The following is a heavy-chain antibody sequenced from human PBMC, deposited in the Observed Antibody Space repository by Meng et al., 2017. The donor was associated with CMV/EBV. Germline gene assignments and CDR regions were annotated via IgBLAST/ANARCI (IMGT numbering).Heavy chain of an antibody. J-gene: IGHJ5*02. CDR3: ARDIAAAAGSVS. CDR2: ISYDGSNK. CDR1: GFSLNAYS. D-gene: IGHD6-13*01. V-gene: IGHV3-30-3*01. Sequence: GGSLRLSCAASGFSLNAYSLHWVRQAPGKGLDWVAVISYDGSNKYYADSVKGRFTISRDNSKKKIYLQMHSLRTEDTAMYYCARDIAAAAGSVSWGPRTVVTVSS.